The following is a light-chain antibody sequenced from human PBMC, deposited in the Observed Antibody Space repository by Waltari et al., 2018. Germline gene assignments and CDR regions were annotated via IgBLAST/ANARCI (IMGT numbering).Light chain of an antibody. J-gene: IGKJ4*01. Sequence: ETVLTQSPGALSLSPRARATLSCRASQTVGRSYLAWFQQKPGQAPRLLIYDASNRATGIPDRFSGSGSGTDFTLTINRLEPEDFAVYYCHQSASSPLTFGGGTKVEIK. V-gene: IGKV3-20*01. CDR3: HQSASSPLT. CDR1: QTVGRSY. CDR2: DAS.